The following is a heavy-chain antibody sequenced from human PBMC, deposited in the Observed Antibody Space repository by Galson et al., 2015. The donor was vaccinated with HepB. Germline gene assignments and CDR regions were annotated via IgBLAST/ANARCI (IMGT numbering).Heavy chain of an antibody. D-gene: IGHD2-2*01. CDR1: GYSFTSYH. CDR2: INPSGGST. CDR3: ARGYSSSAYSY. V-gene: IGHV1-46*03. J-gene: IGHJ4*02. Sequence: SVKVSCKASGYSFTSYHIHWVRQAPGQGLEWMGKINPSGGSTTYAQKFQDRVTMTRDTSTTTAYMELSSLRSEDTAVYFCARGYSSSAYSYWGQGTLVTVSS.